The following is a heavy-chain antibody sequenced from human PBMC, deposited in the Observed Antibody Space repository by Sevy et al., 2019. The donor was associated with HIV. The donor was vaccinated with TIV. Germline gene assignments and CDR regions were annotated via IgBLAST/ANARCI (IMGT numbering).Heavy chain of an antibody. D-gene: IGHD6-13*01. Sequence: GGSLRLSCAASGFTFSSYGMHWVRQAPGKGLEWVAVISYDGSNKYYADSVKGRFTISRDNSKNTLYLQMNSLRAEDTAVYYCANAISSSWYDYYYGMDVWGQGTTVTVSS. CDR2: ISYDGSNK. CDR1: GFTFSSYG. V-gene: IGHV3-30*18. J-gene: IGHJ6*02. CDR3: ANAISSSWYDYYYGMDV.